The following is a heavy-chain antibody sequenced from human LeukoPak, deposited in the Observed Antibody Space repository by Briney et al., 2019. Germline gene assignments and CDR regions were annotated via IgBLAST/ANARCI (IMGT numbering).Heavy chain of an antibody. J-gene: IGHJ4*02. Sequence: SETLSLTCTVSGGSISSSSYYWGWIRQPPGKGLEWIGSIYYSGSTYYNPSLKSRVTISVDTSKNQFSLKLSSVTAADTAVYYCARSSYSSMRDVGIDYWGQGTLVTVSS. CDR1: GGSISSSSYY. CDR2: IYYSGST. V-gene: IGHV4-39*07. D-gene: IGHD6-13*01. CDR3: ARSSYSSMRDVGIDY.